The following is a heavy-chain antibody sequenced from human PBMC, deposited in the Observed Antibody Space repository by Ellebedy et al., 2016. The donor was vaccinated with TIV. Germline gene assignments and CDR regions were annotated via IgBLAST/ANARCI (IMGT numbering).Heavy chain of an antibody. J-gene: IGHJ4*02. D-gene: IGHD3-22*01. CDR2: ISHTGSRT. CDR3: AKGRGGGSDSSAPRYYFDY. CDR1: GFTFSSFA. Sequence: PGGSLRLSCAASGFTFSSFAMTWVRQAPGKGLEWVSTISHTGSRTYYTDSVEGRFIISRDTSKKTLYLQMNGLRAEDTAIYYSAKGRGGGSDSSAPRYYFDYWGLGTLVTVSS. V-gene: IGHV3-23*01.